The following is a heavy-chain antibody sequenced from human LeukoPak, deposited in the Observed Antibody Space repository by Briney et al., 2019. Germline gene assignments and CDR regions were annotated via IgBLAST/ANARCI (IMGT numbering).Heavy chain of an antibody. V-gene: IGHV4-4*07. CDR1: GGSISSFY. CDR2: IYTSGST. D-gene: IGHD6-13*01. Sequence: SETLSLTCTVSGGSISSFYWSWIRQPAGKGLEWIGRIYTSGSTNYNPSLKSRVTMSVDTSKNQFSLNLSSVTAADTAVYYCARATPHSSSPYWGYWGQGTLVTVSS. CDR3: ARATPHSSSPYWGY. J-gene: IGHJ4*02.